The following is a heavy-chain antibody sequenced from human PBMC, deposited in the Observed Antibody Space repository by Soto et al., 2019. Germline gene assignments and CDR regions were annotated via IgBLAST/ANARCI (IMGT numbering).Heavy chain of an antibody. CDR3: ARPYCSGGSCYSDAFDV. Sequence: PGESLKISCKASGYTFTSYWIGWVRQMPAKGLEWMGIIYPGDSDTRYSPSFQGQVTISVDKSISTAYLQWSRLKASDSAIYYCARPYCSGGSCYSDAFDVWGQGTMVTVSS. V-gene: IGHV5-51*01. CDR2: IYPGDSDT. CDR1: GYTFTSYW. J-gene: IGHJ3*01. D-gene: IGHD2-15*01.